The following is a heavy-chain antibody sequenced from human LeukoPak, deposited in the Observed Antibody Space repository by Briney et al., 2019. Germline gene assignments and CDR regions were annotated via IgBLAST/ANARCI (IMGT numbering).Heavy chain of an antibody. Sequence: VASVKVSCKVSGYTLTELSMHWVRQAPGKGLEWMGGFDPEDGETSYAQKFQGRVTMTRDTSTSTVYMELSSLRSEDTAVYYCARDRGFLEWFLDYWGQGTVVTVSS. CDR1: GYTLTELS. CDR3: ARDRGFLEWFLDY. J-gene: IGHJ4*02. V-gene: IGHV1-24*01. CDR2: FDPEDGET. D-gene: IGHD3-3*01.